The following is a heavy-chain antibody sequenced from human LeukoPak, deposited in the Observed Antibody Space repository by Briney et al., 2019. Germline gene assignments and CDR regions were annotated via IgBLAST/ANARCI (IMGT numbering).Heavy chain of an antibody. CDR1: GGSFSGYY. CDR2: INHSGST. V-gene: IGHV4-34*01. J-gene: IGHJ4*02. CDR3: ARGKARRTHFDY. D-gene: IGHD6-6*01. Sequence: SETLSLTCAVYGGSFSGYYWSWIRQPPGKGLEWIGEINHSGSTNYNPSLKSRVTISVDTSKNQFSLKLSSVTAADTAVYHCARGKARRTHFDYWGQGTLVTVSS.